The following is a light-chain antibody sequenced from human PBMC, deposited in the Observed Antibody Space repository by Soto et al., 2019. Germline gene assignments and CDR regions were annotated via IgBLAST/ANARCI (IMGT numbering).Light chain of an antibody. V-gene: IGKV1-5*03. Sequence: DIQMTQSPSTLSASVGDRVTITCRASQSISSWLAWYQQKPGKAPKLLIYKASSLESGVPSRFSGSGSGTEFTLTISSLQTDDFETYYCQKYNSYSETFGQGTKLDI. CDR3: QKYNSYSET. J-gene: IGKJ1*01. CDR1: QSISSW. CDR2: KAS.